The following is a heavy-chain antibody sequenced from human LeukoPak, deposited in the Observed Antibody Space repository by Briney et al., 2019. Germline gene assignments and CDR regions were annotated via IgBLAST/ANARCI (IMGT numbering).Heavy chain of an antibody. D-gene: IGHD6-19*01. CDR2: ISSSSSTI. J-gene: IGHJ4*02. V-gene: IGHV3-11*04. Sequence: GGSLRLSCAASGFTFSDYYMSWIRQAPGKGLEWVSYISSSSSTIYYGDSVKGRFTISRDSAENSLYLQMNGLRAEDTAVYFCARNGASSGRPYHLDYWGQGTLVTVSS. CDR3: ARNGASSGRPYHLDY. CDR1: GFTFSDYY.